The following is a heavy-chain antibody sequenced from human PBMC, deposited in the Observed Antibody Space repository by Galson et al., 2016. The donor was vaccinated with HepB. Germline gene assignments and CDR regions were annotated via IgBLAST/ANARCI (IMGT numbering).Heavy chain of an antibody. D-gene: IGHD6-13*01. CDR2: IMPAFGTT. J-gene: IGHJ4*02. CDR3: ARRKFSSSWFDY. CDR1: GVTFNSYN. Sequence: SVKVSCKASGVTFNSYNFNWVRQAPGQGLEWLGGIMPAFGTTNYAQKFQGRVTIAADESTGTAYMDLSSLRSEDTAVYYCARRKFSSSWFDYWGQGTLVTVSS. V-gene: IGHV1-69*13.